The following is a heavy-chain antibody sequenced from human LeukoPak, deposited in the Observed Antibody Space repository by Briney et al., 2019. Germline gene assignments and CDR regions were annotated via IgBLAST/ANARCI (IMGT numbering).Heavy chain of an antibody. J-gene: IGHJ5*02. CDR1: GGSISSYY. Sequence: SETLSLTCTVSGGSISSYYWSWIRQPPGKGLEWIGDVYNSGSTDYSPSLKSRVTISVDTSKNQFSLKLSSVTAADTAVYYCARGKVTSNWFDPWGQGTLVTVSS. CDR3: ARGKVTSNWFDP. CDR2: VYNSGST. V-gene: IGHV4-59*01. D-gene: IGHD2-21*02.